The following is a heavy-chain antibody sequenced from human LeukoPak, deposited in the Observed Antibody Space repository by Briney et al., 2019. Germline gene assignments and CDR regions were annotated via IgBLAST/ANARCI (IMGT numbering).Heavy chain of an antibody. J-gene: IGHJ3*02. Sequence: GGSLRLSCAASEFTFSSYGMHWVRQAPGKGLEWVAVIWFDGSNTYYTNSVKGRFTISRDNSKNTLYLQMNSLRGDDTAVYYCARELQATANAFDIWGQGTMVTVSS. CDR2: IWFDGSNT. CDR1: EFTFSSYG. V-gene: IGHV3-33*01. CDR3: ARELQATANAFDI. D-gene: IGHD2-15*01.